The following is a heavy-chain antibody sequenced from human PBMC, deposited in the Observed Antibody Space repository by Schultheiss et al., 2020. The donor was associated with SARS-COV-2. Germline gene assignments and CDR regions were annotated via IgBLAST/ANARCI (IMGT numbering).Heavy chain of an antibody. CDR2: ISGNGANT. Sequence: GESLKISCAASEFTFSNYWMHWVRQAPGKGLEWAAAISGNGANTYYADSVKGRFTISRDNSKNTLYLQMNSLRAEDTAVYYCAKVRSGLNFFDYWGQGTLVTVSS. V-gene: IGHV3-23*01. CDR3: AKVRSGLNFFDY. CDR1: EFTFSNYW. D-gene: IGHD3-22*01. J-gene: IGHJ4*02.